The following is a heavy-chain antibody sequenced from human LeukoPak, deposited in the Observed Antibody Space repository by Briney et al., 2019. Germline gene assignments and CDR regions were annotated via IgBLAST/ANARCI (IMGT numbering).Heavy chain of an antibody. CDR3: VKDYSTIAGAATPLFDY. Sequence: GGSLRLSCAASGFTFSSYAVTWVRQAPGKGLEWVSSITGSGDTAFYADSVKGRFTISRDNSKNILYLQMHSLRVEDTAVYYCVKDYSTIAGAATPLFDYWGRGALVTVSS. D-gene: IGHD6-19*01. CDR1: GFTFSSYA. CDR2: ITGSGDTA. J-gene: IGHJ4*02. V-gene: IGHV3-23*01.